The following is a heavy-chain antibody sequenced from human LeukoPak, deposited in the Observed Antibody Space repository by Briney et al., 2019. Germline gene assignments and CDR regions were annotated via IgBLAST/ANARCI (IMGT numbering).Heavy chain of an antibody. Sequence: ASVKVSCKASGYTFTNYDINWVRQATGQGLEWMGGIIPIFGTANYAQKFQGRVTITADESTSTAYMELSSLRSEDTAVYYCARLPYSSSSAAFDIWGQGTMVTVSS. CDR3: ARLPYSSSSAAFDI. J-gene: IGHJ3*02. D-gene: IGHD6-6*01. CDR1: GYTFTNYD. CDR2: IIPIFGTA. V-gene: IGHV1-69*13.